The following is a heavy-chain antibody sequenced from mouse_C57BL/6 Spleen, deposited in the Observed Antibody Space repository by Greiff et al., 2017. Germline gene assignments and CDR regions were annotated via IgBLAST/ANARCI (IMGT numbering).Heavy chain of an antibody. CDR2: ISSGGSYT. V-gene: IGHV5-6*01. Sequence: EVQRVESGGDLVKPGGSLKLSCAASGFTFSSYGMSWVRQTPDKRLEWVATISSGGSYTYYPDSVKGRFTISRDNAKNTLYLQMSSLKSEDTAMYYCARHYYDYDGYWYFDVWGTGTTVTVSS. D-gene: IGHD2-4*01. CDR3: ARHYYDYDGYWYFDV. CDR1: GFTFSSYG. J-gene: IGHJ1*03.